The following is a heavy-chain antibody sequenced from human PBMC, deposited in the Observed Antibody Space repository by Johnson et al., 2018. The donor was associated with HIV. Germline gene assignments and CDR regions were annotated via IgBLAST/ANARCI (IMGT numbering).Heavy chain of an antibody. CDR1: RFTFSTYA. V-gene: IGHV3-7*03. CDR3: ARDGGYRSLHDAFDI. J-gene: IGHJ3*02. CDR2: IKEDGSDD. D-gene: IGHD6-19*01. Sequence: VQLVESGGGVVQPGRSLRLSCVASRFTFSTYAMHWVRQAPGKGLEWVANIKEDGSDDYYVDVLKGRFIISRDNAKNSLYLQMSNLRFEDTAVYYCARDGGYRSLHDAFDIWGEGKMVIVSS.